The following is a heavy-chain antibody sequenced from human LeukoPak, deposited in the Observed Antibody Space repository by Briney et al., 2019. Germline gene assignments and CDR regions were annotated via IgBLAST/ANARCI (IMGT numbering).Heavy chain of an antibody. CDR2: IYHSGST. J-gene: IGHJ4*02. CDR3: ARGVGLTQGGTFDY. Sequence: PSETLSLTCTVSGGSISSYYWGWIRQPPGKGLEWIGSIYHSGSTYYNPSLKSRVTISVDTSKNQLSLKLSSVTAADTAVYYCARGVGLTQGGTFDYWGQGTLVTVSS. V-gene: IGHV4-38-2*02. D-gene: IGHD1-1*01. CDR1: GGSISSYY.